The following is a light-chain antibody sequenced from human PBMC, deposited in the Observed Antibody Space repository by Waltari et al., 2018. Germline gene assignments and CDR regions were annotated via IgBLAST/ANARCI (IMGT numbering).Light chain of an antibody. CDR1: SSDVGGYKH. Sequence: QSALTQPRSVSGSPGQSVTISCTGTSSDVGGYKHVSWYQQHPGKAPKLIFYDVTERPHGGHVHCSGSKSGNTASLTIAGLQPEDEADYYCCSFAGSYTWVFGGGTKVTVL. V-gene: IGLV2-11*01. CDR3: CSFAGSYTWV. J-gene: IGLJ3*02. CDR2: DVT.